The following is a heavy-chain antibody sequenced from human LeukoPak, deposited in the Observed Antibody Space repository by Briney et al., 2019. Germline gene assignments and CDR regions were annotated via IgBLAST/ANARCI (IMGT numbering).Heavy chain of an antibody. CDR1: GGSFSGYY. D-gene: IGHD2-15*01. CDR2: ISHSGST. V-gene: IGHV4-34*01. Sequence: SETLSLTCAVYGGSFSGYYWSWIRQPPGKGLEWIGEISHSGSTNYNPSLKSRVTISVDTSKNQFSLKLSSVTAADTAVYYCARARASGRSGFDYWGQGTLVTVSS. CDR3: ARARASGRSGFDY. J-gene: IGHJ4*02.